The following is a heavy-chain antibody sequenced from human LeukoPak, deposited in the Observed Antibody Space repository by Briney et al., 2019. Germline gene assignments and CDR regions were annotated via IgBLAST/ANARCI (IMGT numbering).Heavy chain of an antibody. CDR2: ISSSGSYI. CDR3: AKKVYYDSSGYIDY. J-gene: IGHJ4*02. Sequence: GGSLRLSCAASGFTFRSYSMNWVRQAPGKGLEWVSSISSSGSYIYYADSVKGRFTISRDNAKSSLYLQMNSLRAEDTAVYYCAKKVYYDSSGYIDYWGQGTLVTVSS. CDR1: GFTFRSYS. V-gene: IGHV3-21*01. D-gene: IGHD3-22*01.